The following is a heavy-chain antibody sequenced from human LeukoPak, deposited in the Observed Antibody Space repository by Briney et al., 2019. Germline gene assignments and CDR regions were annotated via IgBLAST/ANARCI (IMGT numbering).Heavy chain of an antibody. Sequence: ASVKVSCKASGYTFTSHSIVWVRQAPGQGLEWMGWISAYNGNTNYAQKLQGRVTMTTDTSTSTAYMELRSLRSDDTAVYYCARDHMRLFDYWGQGTLVTVSS. CDR3: ARDHMRLFDY. V-gene: IGHV1-18*01. CDR2: ISAYNGNT. CDR1: GYTFTSHS. J-gene: IGHJ4*02.